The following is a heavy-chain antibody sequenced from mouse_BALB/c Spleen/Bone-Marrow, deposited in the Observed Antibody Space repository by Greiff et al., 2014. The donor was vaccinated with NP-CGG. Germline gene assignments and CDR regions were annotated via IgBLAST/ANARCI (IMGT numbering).Heavy chain of an antibody. CDR2: INPSTGYT. V-gene: IGHV1-7*01. CDR3: ARTCAWFAY. Sequence: VQLQESGAELAKPGASVKMSCKASGYTFTTYWMHWVKQRPGQGLEWIGYINPSTGYTEYNQKFKDKTTLTADKSSSTAYMQLSSLTSEDSAVYYCARTCAWFAYWGQGTLVTVSA. CDR1: GYTFTTYW. J-gene: IGHJ3*01.